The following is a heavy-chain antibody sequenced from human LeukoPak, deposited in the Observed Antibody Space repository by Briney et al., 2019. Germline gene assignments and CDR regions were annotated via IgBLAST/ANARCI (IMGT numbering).Heavy chain of an antibody. CDR3: ARRGDGGRSFDY. J-gene: IGHJ4*02. CDR1: GFTFSTYG. V-gene: IGHV3-30*03. D-gene: IGHD4-23*01. CDR2: ISYDGSNE. Sequence: PGGSLRLSCAASGFTFSTYGMHWVRQAPGKGLEWVAVISYDGSNEYYADSVKGRFTISRDNSKNTLYLQMNSLRAEDTAVYYCARRGDGGRSFDYWGQGTLVTVSS.